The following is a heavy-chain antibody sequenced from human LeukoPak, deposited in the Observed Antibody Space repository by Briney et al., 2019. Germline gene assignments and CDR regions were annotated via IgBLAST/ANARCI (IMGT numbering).Heavy chain of an antibody. Sequence: ASVKVSCKASGYTFSSYYVHWVRQAPGQGLEWMGWINPNSGGTRYAQKFQGRVTMTRDTSISTAYMELSRLRSDDTAVYYCARDTGHVQIWSRGAFDIWGQGTMVTVSS. J-gene: IGHJ3*02. CDR1: GYTFSSYY. CDR2: INPNSGGT. V-gene: IGHV1-2*02. D-gene: IGHD5-18*01. CDR3: ARDTGHVQIWSRGAFDI.